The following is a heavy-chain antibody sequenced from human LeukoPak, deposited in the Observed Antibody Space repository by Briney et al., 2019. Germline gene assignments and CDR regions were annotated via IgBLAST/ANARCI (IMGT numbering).Heavy chain of an antibody. Sequence: GGSLRLSCAASGFTFSSYAMSWVRQAPGKGLEWVSAISGSGGSTYYAGSVKGRFTISRDNSKNTLYLQMNSLRAEDTAVYYCAKCFYSSGCAFWGQGTLVTVSS. D-gene: IGHD6-19*01. CDR3: AKCFYSSGCAF. J-gene: IGHJ4*02. CDR2: ISGSGGST. V-gene: IGHV3-23*01. CDR1: GFTFSSYA.